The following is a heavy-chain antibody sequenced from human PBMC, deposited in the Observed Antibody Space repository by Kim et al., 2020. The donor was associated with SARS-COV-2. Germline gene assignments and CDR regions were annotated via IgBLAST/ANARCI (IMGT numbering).Heavy chain of an antibody. Sequence: GGSLRLSCAGSGFVFSNYGMQWVRQAPGKGLEWMAVVSHDGTVQYYADSVRGRFTISRDNSKNTLYLQMNGLRADDTSIYYCVKEATPRLAHHFDYWGQGTLVTVSS. CDR1: GFVFSNYG. CDR3: VKEATPRLAHHFDY. V-gene: IGHV3-30*18. CDR2: VSHDGTVQ. J-gene: IGHJ4*02. D-gene: IGHD3-9*01.